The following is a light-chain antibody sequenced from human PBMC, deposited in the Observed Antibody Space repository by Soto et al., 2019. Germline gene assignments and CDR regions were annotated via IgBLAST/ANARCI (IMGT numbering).Light chain of an antibody. Sequence: SSELTQPPSLSVAPGQTGRITCGGNDIARKTVHWYQQKPGQAPVLVVYDDDERPSGIPERFSGSNSGNTATLTISRVEAGDEADYYCQVWDISSDHHVFGTGTKVTVL. CDR1: DIARKT. CDR2: DDD. V-gene: IGLV3-21*02. J-gene: IGLJ1*01. CDR3: QVWDISSDHHV.